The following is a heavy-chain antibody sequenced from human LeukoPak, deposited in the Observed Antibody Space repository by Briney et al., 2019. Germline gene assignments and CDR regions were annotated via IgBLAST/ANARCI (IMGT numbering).Heavy chain of an antibody. Sequence: GGSLRLSCAASGFTFSSYAMSWVRQAPGKGLEWVSGISGSGGSTYYADSVKGRFTISRDNFRNTLSLQMNSLRAEDTAVFYCAKGTTIENRFDYWGQGTLVTVSS. CDR3: AKGTTIENRFDY. J-gene: IGHJ4*02. D-gene: IGHD4-17*01. CDR1: GFTFSSYA. V-gene: IGHV3-23*01. CDR2: ISGSGGST.